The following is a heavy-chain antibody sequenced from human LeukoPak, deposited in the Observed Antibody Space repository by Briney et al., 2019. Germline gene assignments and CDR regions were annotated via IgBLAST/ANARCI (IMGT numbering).Heavy chain of an antibody. J-gene: IGHJ4*02. CDR3: ARPHRDYYDSSGYYSYYFDY. CDR1: GYTFTGYY. Sequence: ASVKVSCKASGYTFTGYYMHWVRQAPGQGLEWMGWINPNSGGTNYAQKFQGRVTMTRDTSICTAYMELSRLRSDDTAVYYCARPHRDYYDSSGYYSYYFDYWGQGTLVTVSS. CDR2: INPNSGGT. D-gene: IGHD3-22*01. V-gene: IGHV1-2*02.